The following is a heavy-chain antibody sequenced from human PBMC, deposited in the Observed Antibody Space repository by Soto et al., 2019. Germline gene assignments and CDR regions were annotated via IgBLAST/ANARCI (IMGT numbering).Heavy chain of an antibody. CDR1: GGTFSSYA. V-gene: IGHV1-69*01. CDR3: ARESSSPNYYYYGMDV. CDR2: MIPLLNTP. Sequence: QVQLVQSGAEVKKPGSSVKVSCRASGGTFSSYAVSWVRQAPGQGLEWMGVMIPLLNTPKYVEKFQGRVTITADASATTAYLELSSLTSEDTAVYYGARESSSPNYYYYGMDVWGQGTTVTVSS. D-gene: IGHD6-6*01. J-gene: IGHJ6*02.